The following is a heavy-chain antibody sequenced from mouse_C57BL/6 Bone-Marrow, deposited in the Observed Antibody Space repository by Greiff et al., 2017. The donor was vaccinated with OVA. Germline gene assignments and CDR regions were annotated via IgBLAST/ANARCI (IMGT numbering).Heavy chain of an antibody. CDR2: INPGSGGT. CDR3: ARDWDVYAMDY. J-gene: IGHJ4*01. Sequence: VQLQQSGAELVRPGTSVKVSCKASGYAFTNYLIEWVKQRPGQGLEWIGVINPGSGGTNYNEKFKGKGTLTADKSSSTAYMQLSSLTSEDSAVYFCARDWDVYAMDYWGQGTSVTVSS. D-gene: IGHD4-1*01. CDR1: GYAFTNYL. V-gene: IGHV1-54*01.